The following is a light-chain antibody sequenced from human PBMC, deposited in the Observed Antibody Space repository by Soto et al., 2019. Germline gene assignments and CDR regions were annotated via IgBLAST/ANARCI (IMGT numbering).Light chain of an antibody. Sequence: EIVLTQSPCTLSLSPGERATLSCGASQSVSSSFLAWYQQNHGQAPRLLIYGASGRATGIPDRFSGSSYGTDFTLTISSLETEDFAVYYCQQYGSAPRTFGQGTKVDIK. CDR2: GAS. J-gene: IGKJ1*01. CDR1: QSVSSSF. CDR3: QQYGSAPRT. V-gene: IGKV3-20*01.